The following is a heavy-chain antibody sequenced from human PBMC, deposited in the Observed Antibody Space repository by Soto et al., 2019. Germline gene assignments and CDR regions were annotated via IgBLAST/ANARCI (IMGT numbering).Heavy chain of an antibody. D-gene: IGHD2-2*01. Sequence: ASVKVSCKASGYTLTSYYMHWVRQAPGQGLEWMGIINPSGGSTSYAQKFQGRVTMTRDTSTSTVYMELSSLRSEDTAVYYCARAEGYCSSTSCYVRSWFDPWGQGTLVTVSS. V-gene: IGHV1-46*03. J-gene: IGHJ5*02. CDR2: INPSGGST. CDR1: GYTLTSYY. CDR3: ARAEGYCSSTSCYVRSWFDP.